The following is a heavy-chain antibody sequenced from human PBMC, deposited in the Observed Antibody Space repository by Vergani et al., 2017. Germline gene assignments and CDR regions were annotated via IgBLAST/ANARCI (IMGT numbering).Heavy chain of an antibody. CDR1: GGSISSGSYY. J-gene: IGHJ3*01. V-gene: IGHV4-61*02. Sequence: QVQLQESGPGLVKPSQTLSLTCTVSGGSISSGSYYWSWIRQPAGKGLEWIGRIYTSGSTNYNPSLKSRVTISVDTSKNQFSLKLSSVTAADTAVYYCARSARTVAGTVFDYWGQGQWSPSLQ. CDR3: ARSARTVAGTVFDY. CDR2: IYTSGST. D-gene: IGHD6-19*01.